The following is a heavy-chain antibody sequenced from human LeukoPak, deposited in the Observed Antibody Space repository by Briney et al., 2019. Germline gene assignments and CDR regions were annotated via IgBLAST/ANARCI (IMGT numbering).Heavy chain of an antibody. D-gene: IGHD6-19*01. CDR3: ARARYTSGWETLDY. CDR1: GFAFNSYE. CDR2: ISSSGSIK. J-gene: IGHJ4*02. V-gene: IGHV3-48*03. Sequence: GGSLRLSCIASGFAFNSYEMNWVRQAPGEGLEWVSYISSSGSIKHYADSVKGRFTISRDNAKNSLYLQMNSLRAEDTAVYYCARARYTSGWETLDYWGQGTLVTVSS.